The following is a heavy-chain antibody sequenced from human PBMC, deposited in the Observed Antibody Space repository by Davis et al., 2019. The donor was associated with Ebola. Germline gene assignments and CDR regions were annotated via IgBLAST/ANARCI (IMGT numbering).Heavy chain of an antibody. D-gene: IGHD6-19*01. Sequence: PSETLSLTCTVSGGSIPSNTYYWGWVRQPPGKELEWIGSIYYSGTTYYNPSLKSRVTILVETSMKDFSLKLSSVTAADTAVYYCARLVFSSGWGGQQYYGMDVWGKGTAVTVSS. J-gene: IGHJ6*04. V-gene: IGHV4-39*02. CDR2: IYYSGTT. CDR3: ARLVFSSGWGGQQYYGMDV. CDR1: GGSIPSNTYY.